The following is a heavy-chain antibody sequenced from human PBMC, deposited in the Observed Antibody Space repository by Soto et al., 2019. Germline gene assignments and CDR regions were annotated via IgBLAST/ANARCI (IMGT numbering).Heavy chain of an antibody. V-gene: IGHV1-3*01. Sequence: QVQLVQSGAEVKKPGASVKVSCKASGYTFSSHAMHWVRQAPGQRLEWMGWINAGNGNTKYSQNFQGRVAITRDTSSSTAYMELRSLRYEDTAVYYCARDGARITFFGVVYYFDYWGQGTLVTVSS. CDR2: INAGNGNT. CDR3: ARDGARITFFGVVYYFDY. D-gene: IGHD3-3*01. J-gene: IGHJ4*02. CDR1: GYTFSSHA.